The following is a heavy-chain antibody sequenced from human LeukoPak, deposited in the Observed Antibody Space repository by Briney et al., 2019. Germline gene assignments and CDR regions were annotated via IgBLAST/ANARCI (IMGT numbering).Heavy chain of an antibody. CDR3: AKVNPMWGATGGYYFDY. D-gene: IGHD1-26*01. V-gene: IGHV3-23*01. J-gene: IGHJ4*02. CDR1: GFTFSSYA. CDR2: ISGSGGST. Sequence: GGSLRLSCAASGFTFSSYAMSWVRQAPGKGLEWVSAISGSGGSTYYADSVKGRYTISRDNSKNTPYLQMNSLRAEDTAVYYCAKVNPMWGATGGYYFDYWGQGTLVTVSS.